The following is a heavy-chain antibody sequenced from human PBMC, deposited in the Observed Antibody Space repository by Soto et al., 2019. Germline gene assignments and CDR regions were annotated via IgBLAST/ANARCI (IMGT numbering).Heavy chain of an antibody. CDR1: GGSISSYY. Sequence: SETLSLTCTVSGGSISSYYWSWIRQPPGKGLEWIGYIYYSGSTNYNPSLKSRVTISVDTSKNQFSLKLSSVTAADTAVYYCARAGPDGYNLGLPDDYWGQGTLVTVSS. CDR3: ARAGPDGYNLGLPDDY. J-gene: IGHJ4*02. D-gene: IGHD5-12*01. V-gene: IGHV4-59*01. CDR2: IYYSGST.